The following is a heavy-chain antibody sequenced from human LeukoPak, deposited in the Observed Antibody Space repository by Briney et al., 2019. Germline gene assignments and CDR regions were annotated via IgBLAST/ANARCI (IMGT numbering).Heavy chain of an antibody. CDR2: ISFDGSNR. J-gene: IGHJ4*02. CDR1: GFTFSTYG. D-gene: IGHD2-2*01. Sequence: GGSLRLSCAASGFTFSTYGMHWVRQAPGKGLEWVAVISFDGSNRYYGDSVKGRFTISRDNSKNTLYLQMNSLRVEDTAVYYCARESCTTSCYGFDYWGQGTLVTVSS. CDR3: ARESCTTSCYGFDY. V-gene: IGHV3-33*01.